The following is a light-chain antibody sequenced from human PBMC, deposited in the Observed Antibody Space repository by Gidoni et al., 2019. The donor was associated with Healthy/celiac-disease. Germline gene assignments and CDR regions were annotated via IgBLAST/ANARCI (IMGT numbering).Light chain of an antibody. CDR3: QQYNKWPPMYT. V-gene: IGKV3-15*01. CDR2: GAS. Sequence: EIVMTQSPATLSVSPGERATLSCRASQSVNSNLAWYQQKPGQAPRLLIYGASTRATGIPARFSGSGSGTEFTLTISSLQSEDFAVYYCQQYNKWPPMYTFXXXTKVEIK. J-gene: IGKJ2*01. CDR1: QSVNSN.